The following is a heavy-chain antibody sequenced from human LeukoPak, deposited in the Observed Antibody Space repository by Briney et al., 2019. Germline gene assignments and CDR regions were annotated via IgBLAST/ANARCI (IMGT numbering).Heavy chain of an antibody. D-gene: IGHD6-19*01. CDR1: GYTVTGYY. CDR3: AAYASAWYVVY. J-gene: IGHJ4*02. CDR2: INPSSGGT. V-gene: IGHV1-2*02. Sequence: ASVKVSCKPSGYTVTGYYMHWVRQAPGQGLEWMGWINPSSGGTNYAQKFQGRVTMTRDTSISTVYMELSSLRSDDTAVYYCAAYASAWYVVYWGQGTLVTVSS.